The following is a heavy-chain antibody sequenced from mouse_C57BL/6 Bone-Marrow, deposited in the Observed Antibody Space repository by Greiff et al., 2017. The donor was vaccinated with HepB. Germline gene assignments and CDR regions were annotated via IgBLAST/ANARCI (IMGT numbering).Heavy chain of an antibody. J-gene: IGHJ2*01. Sequence: VKLMESGAELARPGASVKLSCKASGYTFTSYGISWVKQRTGQGLEWIGEIYPRSGNTYYNEKFKGKATLTADKSSSTAYMELRSLTSEDSAVYFCVDYYGSLGGQGTTLTVSS. CDR2: IYPRSGNT. CDR3: VDYYGSL. V-gene: IGHV1-81*01. D-gene: IGHD1-1*01. CDR1: GYTFTSYG.